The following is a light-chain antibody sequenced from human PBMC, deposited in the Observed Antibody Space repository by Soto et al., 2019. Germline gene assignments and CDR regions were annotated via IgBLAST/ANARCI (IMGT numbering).Light chain of an antibody. Sequence: QSALSQPASMSGSPGQSITIPCTGASSDIGLYNYVSWYQHHPGKAPKLLISEVNVRPSGLSDRFSASKAGNTASLTISGLQPEDEAYYYCSSLSNTRTPIVFGSGTKVTVL. V-gene: IGLV2-14*01. J-gene: IGLJ1*01. CDR3: SSLSNTRTPIV. CDR1: SSDIGLYNY. CDR2: EVN.